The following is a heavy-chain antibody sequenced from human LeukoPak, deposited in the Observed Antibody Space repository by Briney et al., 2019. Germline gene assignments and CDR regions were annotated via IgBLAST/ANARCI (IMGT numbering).Heavy chain of an antibody. D-gene: IGHD2-15*01. CDR3: ARVVVVVAATWFDP. Sequence: GGSLRLSCAASGFTFSSYWMSWVRQAPGKGLEWVANIKQDGSEKYYMDSVKGRFTISRDNAKNSLYLQMNSLRAEDTAVYYCARVVVVVAATWFDPWGQGTLVTVSS. CDR1: GFTFSSYW. CDR2: IKQDGSEK. J-gene: IGHJ5*02. V-gene: IGHV3-7*03.